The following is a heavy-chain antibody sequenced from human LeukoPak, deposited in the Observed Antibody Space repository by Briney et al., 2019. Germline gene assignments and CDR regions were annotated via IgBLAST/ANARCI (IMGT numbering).Heavy chain of an antibody. CDR1: GGSISSHY. D-gene: IGHD3-10*01. CDR3: ARGASFGYYMDV. Sequence: SETLSLTCTVSGGSISSHYWSWIRQPPGKGLEWIGYIYYSGSTNHNPSLKSRVTISVDTSKNQFSLKLSSVTAADTAVYYCARGASFGYYMDVWGKGTTVTVSS. V-gene: IGHV4-59*11. CDR2: IYYSGST. J-gene: IGHJ6*03.